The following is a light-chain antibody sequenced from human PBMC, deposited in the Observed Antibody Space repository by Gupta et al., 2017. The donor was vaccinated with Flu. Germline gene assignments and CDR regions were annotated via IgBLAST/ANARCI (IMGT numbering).Light chain of an antibody. CDR2: GAS. CDR3: QKYNSAPPT. Sequence: PSALSASVGDRVIITCRASQGISTSLAWYQQKPGTVPKLLIYGASVLQSGVPSRFRGSGSGTDFTLIISSLQAEDVATYYCQKYNSAPPTFGQGTRVEIK. J-gene: IGKJ1*01. V-gene: IGKV1-27*01. CDR1: QGISTS.